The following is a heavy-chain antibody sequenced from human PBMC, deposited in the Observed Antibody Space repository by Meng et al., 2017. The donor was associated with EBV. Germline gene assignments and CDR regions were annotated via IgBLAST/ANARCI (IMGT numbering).Heavy chain of an antibody. J-gene: IGHJ5*02. CDR2: VHYTGST. Sequence: QLQLRESGPGQEKPSXXLSLTXXVPGDSISSFYYWGWIRQPPGRGLEWIGSVHYTGSTYYSPSLKSRVTVSVDTSKNQFSLRLTSVTAADTAVYYCARPFPSWQSPRLDPFGAWGQGTLVTVSS. CDR3: ARPFPSWQSPRLDPFGA. CDR1: GDSISSFYY. V-gene: IGHV4-39*01. D-gene: IGHD6-19*01.